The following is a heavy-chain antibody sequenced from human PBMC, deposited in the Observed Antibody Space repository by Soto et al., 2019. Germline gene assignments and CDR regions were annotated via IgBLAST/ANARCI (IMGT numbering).Heavy chain of an antibody. V-gene: IGHV3-30-3*01. J-gene: IGHJ5*02. CDR2: ISYDGSNK. Sequence: QVQLVESGGGVVQPGRSLRLSCAASGFTFSSYAMHWVRQAPGKGLEWVAVISYDGSNKYYADSVKGRFTISRDNSKNPLYLQMNSLRAEDTAVYYCAREGFDPWGQGTLVTVSS. CDR1: GFTFSSYA. CDR3: AREGFDP.